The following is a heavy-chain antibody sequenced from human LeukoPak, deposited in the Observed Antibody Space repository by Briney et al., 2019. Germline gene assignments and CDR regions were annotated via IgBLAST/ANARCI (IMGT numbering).Heavy chain of an antibody. D-gene: IGHD6-13*01. CDR2: ITSSSNYI. Sequence: VGSLRLSCAASGFTFSSYSMNWVRQAPGNGLEGVSSITSSSNYIYYAASVKGRFTISRDNAKPSLYLQMNSLRAEDTAVYYCARDPADGDYWGQGTLVTVSS. J-gene: IGHJ4*02. V-gene: IGHV3-21*01. CDR3: ARDPADGDY. CDR1: GFTFSSYS.